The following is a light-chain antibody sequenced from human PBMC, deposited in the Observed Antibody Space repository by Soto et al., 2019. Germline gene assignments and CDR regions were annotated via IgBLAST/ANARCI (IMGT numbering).Light chain of an antibody. CDR1: QSISSF. Sequence: DIRMTQSPSSLSASVGDRVTITCRASQSISSFLNWYQHKPGKAPKLLIYAASSLQSGVPSRFSGSGSGTDFTLTISSLQPEDFTTYYCQQSYSTPWTFGQGTKVDIK. CDR2: AAS. CDR3: QQSYSTPWT. J-gene: IGKJ1*01. V-gene: IGKV1-39*01.